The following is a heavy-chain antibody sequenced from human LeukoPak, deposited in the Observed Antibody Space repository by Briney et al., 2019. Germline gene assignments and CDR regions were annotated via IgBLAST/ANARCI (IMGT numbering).Heavy chain of an antibody. D-gene: IGHD3-10*01. Sequence: SETLSLTCAVYGGSFSGYYWSWIRQPPGKGLEWIGEINHSGSTNYNPSLKSRVTISVDTSKNQFSPKLSSVTAADTAVYYCARATMVRTEYYFDYWGQGTLVTVSS. CDR2: INHSGST. V-gene: IGHV4-34*01. CDR3: ARATMVRTEYYFDY. CDR1: GGSFSGYY. J-gene: IGHJ4*02.